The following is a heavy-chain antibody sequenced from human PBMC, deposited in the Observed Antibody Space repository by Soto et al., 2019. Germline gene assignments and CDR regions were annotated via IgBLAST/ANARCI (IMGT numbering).Heavy chain of an antibody. J-gene: IGHJ4*01. D-gene: IGHD6-25*01. CDR3: ARTVSGGSDY. V-gene: IGHV4-59*01. CDR1: GDSLTRNY. Sequence: PSETLSLTCTVSGDSLTRNYWSWIRQPPGKGLEWLAFIHNGQTTNYNPSLVGRVSVSVDTSKSQLSLNLNSVTAADTAVYYCARTVSGGSDYWGQG. CDR2: IHNGQTT.